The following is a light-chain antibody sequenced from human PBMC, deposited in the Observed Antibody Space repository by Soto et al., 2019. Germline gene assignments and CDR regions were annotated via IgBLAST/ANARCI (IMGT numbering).Light chain of an antibody. CDR1: SSDIGGYNS. J-gene: IGLJ1*01. CDR2: DVT. V-gene: IGLV2-8*01. Sequence: QSALTQSPSASGSPGQSVTISCTGTSSDIGGYNSVSWYQQHPGKAPKVMIYDVTKRPSGVPDRFSGSKSGNTASLTVSALQAEDEADYYCQTYDSSLSGLYVFGTGTKVTVL. CDR3: QTYDSSLSGLYV.